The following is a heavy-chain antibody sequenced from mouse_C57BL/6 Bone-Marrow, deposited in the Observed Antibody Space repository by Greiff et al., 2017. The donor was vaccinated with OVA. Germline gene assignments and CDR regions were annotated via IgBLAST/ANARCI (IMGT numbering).Heavy chain of an antibody. CDR3: ARHEDGYYASYFDY. J-gene: IGHJ2*01. CDR1: GYAFSSSW. D-gene: IGHD2-3*01. CDR2: IYPGDGDT. Sequence: VQLVESGPELVKPGASVKISCKASGYAFSSSWMNWVKQRPGKGLEWIGRIYPGDGDTNYNGKFKGKATLTAEKPSSPAYMQISSLTSEDSAVYFCARHEDGYYASYFDYWGQGTTLTVSS. V-gene: IGHV1-82*01.